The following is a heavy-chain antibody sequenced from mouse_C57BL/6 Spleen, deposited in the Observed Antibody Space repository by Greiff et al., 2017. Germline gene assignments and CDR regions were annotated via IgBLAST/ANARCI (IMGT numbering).Heavy chain of an antibody. Sequence: ESGPGLVKPSQSLSLTCSVTGYSITSGYYWNWIRQFPGNKLEWMGYISYDGSNNYNPSLKNRISITRDTSKNQFFLKLNSVTTEDTATYYCAREVGGFDYWGQGTTLTVSS. CDR3: AREVGGFDY. D-gene: IGHD1-1*02. J-gene: IGHJ2*01. CDR1: GYSITSGYY. V-gene: IGHV3-6*01. CDR2: ISYDGSN.